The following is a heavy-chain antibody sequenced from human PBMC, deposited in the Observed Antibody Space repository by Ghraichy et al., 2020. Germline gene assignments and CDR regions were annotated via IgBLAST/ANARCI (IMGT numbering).Heavy chain of an antibody. Sequence: GGSLRLSCAASGFTFSAQWMSWVRQAPGKGLEWVAIVKEHGSLKYYVDSVKGRFAISRDDATSSLYLQMNSLRAEDMAMYYCATGRGDYWGQGTLVIVSS. J-gene: IGHJ4*02. CDR2: VKEHGSLK. CDR3: ATGRGDY. D-gene: IGHD3-10*01. CDR1: GFTFSAQW. V-gene: IGHV3-7*01.